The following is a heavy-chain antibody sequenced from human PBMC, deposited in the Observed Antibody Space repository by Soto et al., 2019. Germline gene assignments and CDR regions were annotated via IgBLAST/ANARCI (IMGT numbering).Heavy chain of an antibody. CDR1: GFTFSSYA. Sequence: QVQLVESGGGVVQPGRSLRLSCAASGFTFSSYAMHWVRQAPGKGLEWVAVISDDGSNKYYADSVKGRFTISRDNSKNRLYLQMNTLRAEDTAVYHCARTVPTAMGYYHCGLDVGGQGPTVTVSS. CDR3: ARTVPTAMGYYHCGLDV. CDR2: ISDDGSNK. D-gene: IGHD2-2*01. J-gene: IGHJ6*02. V-gene: IGHV3-30-3*01.